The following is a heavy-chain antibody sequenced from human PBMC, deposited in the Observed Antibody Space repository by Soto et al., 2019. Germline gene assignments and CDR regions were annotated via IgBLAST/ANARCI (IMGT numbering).Heavy chain of an antibody. V-gene: IGHV1-69*13. CDR2: IIPIFGTA. CDR1: GGTFSSYA. J-gene: IGHJ4*02. CDR3: ARDETPYPSRGYSYGLAVY. D-gene: IGHD5-18*01. Sequence: SVKVSCKASGGTFSSYAISWVRQAPGQGLEWMGGIIPIFGTANYAQKFQGRVTITADESTSTAYMELSSLRSEDTAVYYCARDETPYPSRGYSYGLAVYWGQGTLVTVSS.